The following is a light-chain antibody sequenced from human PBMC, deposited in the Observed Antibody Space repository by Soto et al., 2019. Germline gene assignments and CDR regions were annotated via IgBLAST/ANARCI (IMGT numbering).Light chain of an antibody. Sequence: QSALTQPASVSGSPGQSITISCTGTSSDIGHYDYVSWYQQHPGKAPKLMIYEDSKRPSGVSDRFSGSKSGNTASLTISGLQAEDEADYYCCSYATSSTYVFGTGTKVTVL. J-gene: IGLJ1*01. CDR1: SSDIGHYDY. CDR2: EDS. CDR3: CSYATSSTYV. V-gene: IGLV2-23*01.